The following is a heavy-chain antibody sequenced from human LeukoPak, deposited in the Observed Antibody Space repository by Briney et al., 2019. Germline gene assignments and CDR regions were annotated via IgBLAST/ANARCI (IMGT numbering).Heavy chain of an antibody. CDR3: AGRGAGELFYGRY. CDR2: INPNSGTT. Sequence: ASVKVSCKASGYTFIDQYIHWARQAPGRGLEWMGWINPNSGTTKYADNFQGRITLTRDTSITTAFMELNSLRSDDTALYYCAGRGAGELFYGRYWGQGTLLTVSS. J-gene: IGHJ4*02. D-gene: IGHD4-17*01. CDR1: GYTFIDQY. V-gene: IGHV1-2*02.